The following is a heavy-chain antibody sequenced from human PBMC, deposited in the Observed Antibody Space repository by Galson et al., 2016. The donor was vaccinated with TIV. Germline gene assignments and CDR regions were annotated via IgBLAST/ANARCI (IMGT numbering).Heavy chain of an antibody. J-gene: IGHJ3*01. CDR1: GFSLTTSGVS. V-gene: IGHV2-70*11. CDR3: AWEAFDF. Sequence: PALVKPTQTVTLTCTFSGFSLTTSGVSVVWIRQPPGKALEWLARIDWDGDKHFSASLKTRLSIAKVTSKSQVVLRLTDVDPVDTGTYYCAWEAFDFWGQGTMVTVSS. D-gene: IGHD1-26*01. CDR2: IDWDGDK.